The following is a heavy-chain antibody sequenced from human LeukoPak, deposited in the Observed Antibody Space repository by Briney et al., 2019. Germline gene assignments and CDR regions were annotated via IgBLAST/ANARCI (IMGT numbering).Heavy chain of an antibody. Sequence: GGSLRLSCAASGFTFSSYAMHWVRQAPGKGLEWVAVISYDGSNKYYADSVKGRFTISRDNSKNTLYLQMNSLRAEDTAVCYCARAEEGFLDYWGQGTLVTVSS. CDR1: GFTFSSYA. CDR2: ISYDGSNK. J-gene: IGHJ4*02. V-gene: IGHV3-30*04. D-gene: IGHD2-21*01. CDR3: ARAEEGFLDY.